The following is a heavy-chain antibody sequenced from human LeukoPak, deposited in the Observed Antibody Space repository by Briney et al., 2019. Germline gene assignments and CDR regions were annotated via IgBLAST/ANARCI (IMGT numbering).Heavy chain of an antibody. J-gene: IGHJ6*02. V-gene: IGHV3-23*01. CDR3: ATDAAIFGVVGYYYYGMDV. D-gene: IGHD3-3*01. CDR1: GFTFSSYA. CDR2: ISGSGGST. Sequence: GGSLRLSCAASGFTFSSYAMSWVRQAPGKGLEWVSAISGSGGSTYYADSVKGRFTISRDNSKNTLYLQMNSLRAEDTAVYYCATDAAIFGVVGYYYYGMDVWGQGTTVTVSS.